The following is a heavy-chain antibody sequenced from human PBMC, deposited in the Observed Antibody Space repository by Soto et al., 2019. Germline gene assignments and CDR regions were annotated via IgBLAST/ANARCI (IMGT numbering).Heavy chain of an antibody. CDR1: GGSISSYY. CDR2: IYYSGST. J-gene: IGHJ6*03. V-gene: IGHV4-59*08. CDR3: ARHDSGGSYDYYYYMDV. D-gene: IGHD2-15*01. Sequence: QVQLQESGTGLVKPAETLSLTCTVSGGSISSYYWCCIRQPPGKGLEWIGYIYYSGSTNYNPSPKIRVTISVDTSKHQFSLKLSSVTAADTAVYYCARHDSGGSYDYYYYMDVCGKGTTVTVSS.